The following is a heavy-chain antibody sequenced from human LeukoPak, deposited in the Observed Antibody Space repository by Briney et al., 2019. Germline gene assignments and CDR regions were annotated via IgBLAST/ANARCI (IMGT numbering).Heavy chain of an antibody. D-gene: IGHD3-3*01. CDR2: TYYRSKWYN. CDR1: GDSVSSNSAA. Sequence: SQTLSLTCAISGDSVSSNSAAWNWIRQSPSRGLEWLGRTYYRSKWYNDYAVSVKSRITINPDTSKNQFSLQLNSVTPEDTAVYYCAREGVEYYDFWSGLYYYYYMDVWGKGTTVTVSS. J-gene: IGHJ6*03. V-gene: IGHV6-1*01. CDR3: AREGVEYYDFWSGLYYYYYMDV.